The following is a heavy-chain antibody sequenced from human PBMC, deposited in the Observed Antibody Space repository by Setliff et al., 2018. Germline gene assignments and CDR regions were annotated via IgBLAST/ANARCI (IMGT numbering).Heavy chain of an antibody. Sequence: PSETLSLTCTVSNGSLDRSGYYWGWIRQPPGKGLEWIASVHHRGSTYYNPSLKSRVTISVDMSRNQFSLQLKSVTAADTAVYYCAKDRYSFGSQMYWNSFSLWGPGTMVTVSS. CDR3: AKDRYSFGSQMYWNSFSL. D-gene: IGHD1-1*01. CDR2: VHHRGST. CDR1: NGSLDRSGYY. J-gene: IGHJ3*01. V-gene: IGHV4-39*02.